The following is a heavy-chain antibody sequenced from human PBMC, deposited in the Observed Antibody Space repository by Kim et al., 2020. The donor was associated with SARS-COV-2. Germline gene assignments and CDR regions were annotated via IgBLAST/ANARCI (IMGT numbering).Heavy chain of an antibody. CDR1: GNSFTVHN. V-gene: IGHV1-2*06. CDR3: ARGDSSGYYGLDY. J-gene: IGHJ4*02. CDR2: INPNSGFT. Sequence: ASVKVSCKSSGNSFTVHNMHWVRQAPGQGLEWLGRINPNSGFTHFAQQFQGRVTLTRDTSLNTVYMELNSLRSDDTAVYYCARGDSSGYYGLDYWGQGTLVTVSS. D-gene: IGHD3-22*01.